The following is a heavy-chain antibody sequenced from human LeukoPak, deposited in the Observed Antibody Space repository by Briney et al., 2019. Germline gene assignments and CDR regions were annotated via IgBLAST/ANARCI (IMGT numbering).Heavy chain of an antibody. V-gene: IGHV1-2*02. D-gene: IGHD4/OR15-4a*01. CDR3: ARDLQDVGVLEGYYFDY. CDR2: INPNSGGT. J-gene: IGHJ4*02. Sequence: RGASVKVSCKASGYTFTGYYMHWVRQAPGQGLEWMGWINPNSGGTNYAQKFQGRVTMTRDTSISTAYMELSRLRSDDTAVYYCARDLQDVGVLEGYYFDYWGQGTLVTVSS. CDR1: GYTFTGYY.